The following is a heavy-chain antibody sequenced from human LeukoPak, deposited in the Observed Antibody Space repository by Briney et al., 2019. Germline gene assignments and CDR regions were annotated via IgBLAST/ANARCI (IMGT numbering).Heavy chain of an antibody. CDR2: ISASETSI. Sequence: GGSLRLSCAASGFTFSLYNMNWVRQAPGKGPEWVSQISASETSIKYADSVRGRFTISRDNVKNSVYLQMNSLRVEDTAIYYCVRDNLENQWLERSYWGQGTLVTVSS. CDR3: VRDNLENQWLERSY. D-gene: IGHD6-19*01. V-gene: IGHV3-48*03. CDR1: GFTFSLYN. J-gene: IGHJ4*02.